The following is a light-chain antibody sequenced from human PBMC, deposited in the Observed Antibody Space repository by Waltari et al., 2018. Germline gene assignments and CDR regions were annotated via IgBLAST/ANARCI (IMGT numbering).Light chain of an antibody. J-gene: IGKJ5*01. CDR1: QRLFSSSTIKTY. CDR2: WVS. Sequence: DIVMTQSPDSLAVSLGERATINCKSSQRLFSSSTIKTYIAWYPPKPGQPPKLLVYWVSIRAFGVPDRFIRSGYGTDFTLTISSLQDEDVAVYYCHHNYIPPLTFSQGTRLE. CDR3: HHNYIPPLT. V-gene: IGKV4-1*01.